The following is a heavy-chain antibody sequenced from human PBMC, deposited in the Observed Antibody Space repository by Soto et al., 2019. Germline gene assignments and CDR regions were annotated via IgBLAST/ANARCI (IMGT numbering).Heavy chain of an antibody. V-gene: IGHV5-51*01. D-gene: IGHD3-10*01. CDR3: ARFVGYYCCPPAGLFAF. Sequence: PGESLKISCKGSAYSFTSYWIGWLRQMPGKGLEWMGIIYPGNSDTRYSPSFQGQVTISADKSISTAYLQWSSLKASDTAMYYCARFVGYYCCPPAGLFAFWRQRSLVLGSS. CDR1: AYSFTSYW. CDR2: IYPGNSDT. J-gene: IGHJ4*02.